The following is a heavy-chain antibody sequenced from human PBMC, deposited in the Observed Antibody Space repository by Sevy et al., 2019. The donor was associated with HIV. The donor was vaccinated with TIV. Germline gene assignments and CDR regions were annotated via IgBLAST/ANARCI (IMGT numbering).Heavy chain of an antibody. D-gene: IGHD3-22*01. J-gene: IGHJ5*02. CDR1: GYTFTGYS. Sequence: GASVKVSCKASGYTFTGYSMHWVRQAPGQGLEWMGWINPNSGGTNYAQKFQGRVTMTRDTSISTAYMELSRLRSGDTAVYFCARVRNSDYYDSSGPNWFDTWGQGTLVTVSS. CDR3: ARVRNSDYYDSSGPNWFDT. V-gene: IGHV1-2*02. CDR2: INPNSGGT.